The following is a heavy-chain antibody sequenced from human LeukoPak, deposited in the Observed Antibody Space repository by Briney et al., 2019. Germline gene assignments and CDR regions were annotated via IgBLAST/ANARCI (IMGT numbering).Heavy chain of an antibody. Sequence: SQTLSLTCTVSGGSISSGSYYWSWIRQPAGKGLEWIGRIYTSGSTNYNPSLKSRVTISVDTSKNQFSLKLSSVTAADTAVYYCARDGTGEDFWSGSYFDYWGQGTLVTVSS. J-gene: IGHJ4*02. CDR3: ARDGTGEDFWSGSYFDY. V-gene: IGHV4-61*02. CDR1: GGSISSGSYY. CDR2: IYTSGST. D-gene: IGHD3-3*01.